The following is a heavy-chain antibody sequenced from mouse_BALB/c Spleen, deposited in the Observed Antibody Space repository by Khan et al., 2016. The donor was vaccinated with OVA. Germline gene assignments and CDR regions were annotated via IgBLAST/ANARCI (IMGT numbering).Heavy chain of an antibody. CDR3: ARTARIKY. CDR1: GYSITSGYG. Sequence: EVKLEESGPGLVKPSQSLSLTCTVTGYSITSGYGWNWIRQFPGNILEWMGYISYSGSTNYNPSLKSRISITRDTSKNQFFLHLNSVTTEDTATYYCARTARIKYWGQGTTLTVSS. D-gene: IGHD1-2*01. J-gene: IGHJ2*01. CDR2: ISYSGST. V-gene: IGHV3-2*02.